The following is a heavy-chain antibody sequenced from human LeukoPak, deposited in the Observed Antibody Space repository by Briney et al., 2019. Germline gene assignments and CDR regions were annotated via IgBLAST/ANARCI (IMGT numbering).Heavy chain of an antibody. D-gene: IGHD5-24*01. J-gene: IGHJ4*02. V-gene: IGHV4-30-2*01. CDR1: GGSISSGGYY. CDR2: IYHSGST. CDR3: ARGSRRWLQFSYYFDY. Sequence: SQTLSLTCTVSGGSISSGGYYWSWIRQPPGKGLEWIGYIYHSGSTYYNPSLKSRVTISVDRSKNQFSLKLSSVTAADTAVYYCARGSRRWLQFSYYFDYWGQGTLVTVSS.